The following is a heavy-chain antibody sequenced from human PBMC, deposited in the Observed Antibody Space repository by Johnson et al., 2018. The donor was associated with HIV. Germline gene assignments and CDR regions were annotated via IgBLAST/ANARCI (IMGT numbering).Heavy chain of an antibody. D-gene: IGHD3-16*01. V-gene: IGHV3-74*01. CDR2: TNSDGSTT. CDR1: GLIFSRSW. Sequence: EVQLVESGGGLVQPGGSLRLSCAASGLIFSRSWIHWVRQAPGKGLVWVSRTNSDGSTTNYADSVKGRFTISRDKAKNTVHLQMNSLSAEDTAVYYCAREWGGITFGGVITRNSFDIWGQGTMVTVSS. CDR3: AREWGGITFGGVITRNSFDI. J-gene: IGHJ3*02.